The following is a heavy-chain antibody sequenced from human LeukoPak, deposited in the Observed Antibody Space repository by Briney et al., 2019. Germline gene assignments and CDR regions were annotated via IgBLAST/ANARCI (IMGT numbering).Heavy chain of an antibody. D-gene: IGHD2-15*01. CDR2: ISSSGSTM. J-gene: IGHJ6*02. Sequence: GGSLRLSCAASGFTFSSYEMNWVRQAPGKGLEWVSYISSSGSTMYYADSVRGRFTISRDNAKNSLYLQMNSLRAEDTADYYCARDSILYVWGQGTTVTVSS. V-gene: IGHV3-48*03. CDR1: GFTFSSYE. CDR3: ARDSILYV.